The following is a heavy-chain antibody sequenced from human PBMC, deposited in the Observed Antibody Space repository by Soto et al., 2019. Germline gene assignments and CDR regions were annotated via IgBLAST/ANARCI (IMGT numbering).Heavy chain of an antibody. CDR2: IRQDGSEE. CDR1: GFVFSSYW. CDR3: TTGPGIAAAGTLYYFDY. J-gene: IGHJ4*02. D-gene: IGHD6-13*01. V-gene: IGHV3-7*01. Sequence: EVQLVESGGALVQPGGSLRLSCASSGFVFSSYWMSWVRQAPGKGLEWVANIRQDGSEEYYVDSVKGRLTISRDNVKNSLYLQMNSLRAEDTAVYYCTTGPGIAAAGTLYYFDYWGQGTLVTVSS.